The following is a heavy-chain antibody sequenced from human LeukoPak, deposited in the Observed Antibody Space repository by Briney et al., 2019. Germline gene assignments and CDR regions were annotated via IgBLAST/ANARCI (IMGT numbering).Heavy chain of an antibody. CDR2: IYSGGST. D-gene: IGHD6-6*01. V-gene: IGHV3-53*01. CDR3: ARRLVAARSGSRGLDY. Sequence: SGGSLRLSCAASGFIFSTYAMSWVRQAPGKGLEWVSVIYSGGSTYYADSVKGRFTISRDNSKSTLYIQMNSLRAEDTAVYYCARRLVAARSGSRGLDYWGQGTLVTVSS. CDR1: GFIFSTYA. J-gene: IGHJ4*02.